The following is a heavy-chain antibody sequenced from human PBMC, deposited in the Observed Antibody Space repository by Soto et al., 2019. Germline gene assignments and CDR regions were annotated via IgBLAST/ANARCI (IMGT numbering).Heavy chain of an antibody. CDR2: IFPSDSVA. J-gene: IGHJ4*02. D-gene: IGHD2-2*03. V-gene: IGHV5-51*01. CDR3: VRGMDRNSAGF. CDR1: GYTFTNYW. Sequence: XXSLKISCKASGYTFTNYWIVWVRQVPGEGLEWMGFIFPSDSVARYSPSFQGQVTISVDKSVDTTYLQWGRLKASDTAMYYCVRGMDRNSAGFWGLGTMVTVSS.